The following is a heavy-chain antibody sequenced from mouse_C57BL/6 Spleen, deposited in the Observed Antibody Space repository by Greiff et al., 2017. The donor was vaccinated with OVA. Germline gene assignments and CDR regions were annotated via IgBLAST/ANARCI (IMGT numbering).Heavy chain of an antibody. CDR3: ARAPYGNHWYFDV. V-gene: IGHV3-6*01. D-gene: IGHD2-1*01. Sequence: EVKLMESGPGLVKPSQSLSLTCSVTGYSITSGYYWNWIRQFPGNKLEWMGYISYDGSNNYNPSLKNRISITRDTSKNQFFLKLNSVTTEDTATYYCARAPYGNHWYFDVWGTGTTVTVSS. CDR2: ISYDGSN. J-gene: IGHJ1*03. CDR1: GYSITSGYY.